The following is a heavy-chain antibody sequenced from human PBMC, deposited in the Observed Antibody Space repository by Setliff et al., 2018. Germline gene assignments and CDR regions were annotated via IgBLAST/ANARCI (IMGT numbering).Heavy chain of an antibody. D-gene: IGHD3-16*01. J-gene: IGHJ4*02. CDR3: ARRTLWIWGPGYAY. V-gene: IGHV4-34*01. CDR2: INHSGST. Sequence: SETLSLTCAVYGGSFSGYYWSWIRQPPGKGLEWIGEINHSGSTNYNPSLKSRVTISVDTSKNQFSLKLSSVTAADTAVYCCARRTLWIWGPGYAYWGQGTLVTVSS. CDR1: GGSFSGYY.